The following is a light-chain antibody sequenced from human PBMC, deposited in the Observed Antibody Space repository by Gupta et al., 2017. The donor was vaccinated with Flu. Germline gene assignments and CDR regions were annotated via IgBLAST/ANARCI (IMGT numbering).Light chain of an antibody. V-gene: IGKV1-33*01. CDR3: QQYDNLPRLT. J-gene: IGKJ4*01. CDR2: DAS. CDR1: QDISNY. Sequence: DIHMTQSPSSLSASVGDRVTITCQASQDISNYLNWYQQKPGKAPKLLIYDASNLETGVPSRFSGSGSGTDFTFTISSLQPEDIATYYCQQYDNLPRLTFGGGTKVEIK.